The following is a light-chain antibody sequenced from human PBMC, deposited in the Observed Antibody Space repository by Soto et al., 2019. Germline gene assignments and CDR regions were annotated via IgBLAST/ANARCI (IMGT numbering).Light chain of an antibody. J-gene: IGKJ4*01. V-gene: IGKV2-28*01. CDR1: QSLLHSNAYNY. CDR2: LGS. Sequence: DIVMTQSPLSLPVTPGEPASISCRSSQSLLHSNAYNYLDWDLQKPGQSPQLLIYLGSNRASGVPDRFSSSGSGTDFTLKISRVEAEDVGVYYCMQALQTPLTFGGGTKVEIK. CDR3: MQALQTPLT.